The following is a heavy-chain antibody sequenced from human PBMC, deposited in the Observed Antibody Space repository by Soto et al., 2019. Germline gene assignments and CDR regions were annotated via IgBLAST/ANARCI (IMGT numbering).Heavy chain of an antibody. Sequence: GGSLRLSCAASGFTFSNAWINWVRQAPGKGLEWVGRIKSKTDGGTPDYAAPVKGRFAISRDDSKNKVYLQMNSLKTEYTGIYYCTTDSYSSIIVVRFDYWGHGTLVTVSS. CDR3: TTDSYSSIIVVRFDY. J-gene: IGHJ4*01. CDR1: GFTFSNAW. D-gene: IGHD3-22*01. CDR2: IKSKTDGGTP. V-gene: IGHV3-15*07.